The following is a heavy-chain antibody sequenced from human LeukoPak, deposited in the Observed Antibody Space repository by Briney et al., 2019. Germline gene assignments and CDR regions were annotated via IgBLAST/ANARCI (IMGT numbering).Heavy chain of an antibody. CDR3: AKDSNPYYGSGSYYSVRKPYYFDY. D-gene: IGHD3-10*01. CDR2: ISWNSGSI. CDR1: GFTFDDYA. V-gene: IGHV3-9*01. J-gene: IGHJ4*02. Sequence: GRSLRLSCAASGFTFDDYAMHWVRQAPGKGLEWVSGISWNSGSIGYADSVKGRSTISRDNAKNSLYLQMNSLRAEDTALYYCAKDSNPYYGSGSYYSVRKPYYFDYWGQGTLVTVSS.